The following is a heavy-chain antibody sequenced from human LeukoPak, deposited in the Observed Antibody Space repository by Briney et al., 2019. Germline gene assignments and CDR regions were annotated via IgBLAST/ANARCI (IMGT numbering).Heavy chain of an antibody. CDR2: ISSSSTNI. CDR3: AESSSGFDY. J-gene: IGHJ4*02. D-gene: IGHD1-1*01. Sequence: GGSLRLSCADSGFTLSSYNMNWVRQAPGKGLEWVSFISSSSTNIYYADSVKGRFTISRDNAKNSVYLQMNNLRVEDTAVYYCAESSSGFDYWGQGTLVTVSS. V-gene: IGHV3-21*04. CDR1: GFTLSSYN.